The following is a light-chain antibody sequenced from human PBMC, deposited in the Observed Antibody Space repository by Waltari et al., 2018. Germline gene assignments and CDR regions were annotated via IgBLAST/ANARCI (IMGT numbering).Light chain of an antibody. J-gene: IGKJ3*01. CDR3: QHANSVPYT. Sequence: DIQMTQSPSSVSASVGDTVTITCRASQSIRGVLAWYQQKPGKAPNLLIYAASRLQSGVPSRFSASVSVTDFTLAISSLQPEYFAAYYCQHANSVPYTFGPGTKVDFK. CDR1: QSIRGV. V-gene: IGKV1-12*02. CDR2: AAS.